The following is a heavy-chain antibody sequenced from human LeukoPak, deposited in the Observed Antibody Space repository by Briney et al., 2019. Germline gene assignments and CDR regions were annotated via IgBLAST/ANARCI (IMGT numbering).Heavy chain of an antibody. J-gene: IGHJ5*02. CDR3: AKDVLGWFDP. V-gene: IGHV3-21*01. Sequence: GGSLRLSCAASGFTFSSYSMNWVRQAPGKGLEWVSSISSSSSYIYYADSVKGRFTISRDNAKNTLYLQMNSLRAEDTAVYYCAKDVLGWFDPWGQGTLVTVSS. D-gene: IGHD6-6*01. CDR1: GFTFSSYS. CDR2: ISSSSSYI.